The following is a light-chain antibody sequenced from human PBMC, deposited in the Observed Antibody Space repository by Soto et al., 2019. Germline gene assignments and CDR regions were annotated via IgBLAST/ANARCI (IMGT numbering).Light chain of an antibody. CDR2: AAS. CDR3: QQSYSTQYT. J-gene: IGKJ2*01. CDR1: QSISSY. V-gene: IGKV1-39*01. Sequence: DIQMTQSPSSLSASVGDRVTITCRASQSISSYLNWYQQKPGKAPKLLIYAASRLQSGVPSRFSGSGSRTDFTLTISSLQPEDSATYYCQQSYSTQYTFGQGTKLEIK.